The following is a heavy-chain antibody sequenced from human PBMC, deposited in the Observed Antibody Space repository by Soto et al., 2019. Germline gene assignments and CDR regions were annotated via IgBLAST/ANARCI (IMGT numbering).Heavy chain of an antibody. CDR3: AIPLYCTGGTCRDY. CDR1: GFTVSSYY. CDR2: LDSGGST. Sequence: GGSLRLSCAASGFTVSSYYINWVRQAPGKGLEWVSVLDSGGSTYYADSVKGRFTISRDNLKNTLYLQMNTLRAEDSALYYCAIPLYCTGGTCRDYWGQGTLVTVSS. D-gene: IGHD2-8*02. J-gene: IGHJ4*02. V-gene: IGHV3-66*01.